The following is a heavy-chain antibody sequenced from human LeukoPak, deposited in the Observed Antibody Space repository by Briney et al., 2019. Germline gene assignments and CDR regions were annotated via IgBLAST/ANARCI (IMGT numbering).Heavy chain of an antibody. CDR1: GGSISSYY. Sequence: QASETLSLTCTVSGGSISSYYWSWVRQAPGKGLEWVSVIYSGGSTYYADSVRGRFTISRDNSKNMLYLQMNSLRADDTAVYFCAKRGQYFGDIGTYYYYYMDVWGKGTTVTISS. V-gene: IGHV3-53*01. CDR2: IYSGGST. CDR3: AKRGQYFGDIGTYYYYYMDV. J-gene: IGHJ6*03. D-gene: IGHD3-10*01.